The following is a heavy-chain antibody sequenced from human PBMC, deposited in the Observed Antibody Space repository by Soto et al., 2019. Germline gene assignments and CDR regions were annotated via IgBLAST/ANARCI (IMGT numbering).Heavy chain of an antibody. CDR2: ITHGGST. D-gene: IGHD6-19*01. CDR3: ARMAVTTFYYYAMDV. J-gene: IGHJ6*02. V-gene: IGHV4-28*01. Sequence: PSETLSLTCAVYGYSIRSSDWWGWIRQPPGKGLEWIGYITHGGSTNHNPSLKRRVTMSVDPSKNQFSLNLTSVTAVDTAVYYCARMAVTTFYYYAMDVWGQGTTVTVSS. CDR1: GYSIRSSDW.